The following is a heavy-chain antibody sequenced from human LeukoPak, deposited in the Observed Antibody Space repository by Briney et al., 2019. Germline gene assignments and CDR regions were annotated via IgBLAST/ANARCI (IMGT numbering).Heavy chain of an antibody. CDR2: IYYSGST. J-gene: IGHJ4*02. D-gene: IGHD3-3*01. Sequence: SQTLSLTCTVSGGSISSYYWSWIRQPPGKGLEWIGYIYYSGSTNYNPSLKSRVTISVDTSKNQFSLKLSSVTAADTAVYYCARGAPITIFGVVTLYYFDYWGQGTLVTVSS. CDR1: GGSISSYY. CDR3: ARGAPITIFGVVTLYYFDY. V-gene: IGHV4-59*01.